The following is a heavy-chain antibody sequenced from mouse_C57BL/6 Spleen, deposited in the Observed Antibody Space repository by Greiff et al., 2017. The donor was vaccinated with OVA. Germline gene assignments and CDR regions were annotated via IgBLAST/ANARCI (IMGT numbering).Heavy chain of an antibody. V-gene: IGHV5-12*01. CDR1: GFTFSDYY. D-gene: IGHD2-5*01. Sequence: EVKLVESGGGLVQPGGSLKLSCAASGFTFSDYYLYWVRQTPEKRLEWVAYISNGGGSTYYPDTVKGRFTISGDKAKNTLYLQMGRLKSEDTAMDYCARRGADYSNFYYFDYWGQGTTLTVSS. CDR2: ISNGGGST. J-gene: IGHJ2*01. CDR3: ARRGADYSNFYYFDY.